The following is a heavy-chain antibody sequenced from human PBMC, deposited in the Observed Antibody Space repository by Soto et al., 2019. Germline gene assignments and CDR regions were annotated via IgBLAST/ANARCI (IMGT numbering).Heavy chain of an antibody. D-gene: IGHD6-19*01. Sequence: EVQLIESGGGLVQPGGSLRLSCAASGFTFTKSWMHWVRQTPGKGLEWVSRVNTDGSDTIYADSVKGRFTISRDNAKNTLYLQMNSLTAEDTAMYYCARDQSVSGPTNFHYCGQGALVTVSS. J-gene: IGHJ4*02. CDR2: VNTDGSDT. CDR3: ARDQSVSGPTNFHY. V-gene: IGHV3-74*01. CDR1: GFTFTKSW.